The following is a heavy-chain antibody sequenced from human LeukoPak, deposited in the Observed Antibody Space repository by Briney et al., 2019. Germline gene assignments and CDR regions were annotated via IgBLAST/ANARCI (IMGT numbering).Heavy chain of an antibody. CDR1: GYTFTKYG. CDR3: TNVFLLVSSGIFDR. J-gene: IGHJ5*02. Sequence: RACSVTVSCLGSGYTFTKYGISWLGQARGKGVEGMGWISAYNGNKNYAQKLRGRVTMTTDTSTSSDYMDLRSLRYDDTGVYCCTNVFLLVSSGIFDRWGRGALVTVSS. CDR2: ISAYNGNK. V-gene: IGHV1-18*04. D-gene: IGHD6-19*01.